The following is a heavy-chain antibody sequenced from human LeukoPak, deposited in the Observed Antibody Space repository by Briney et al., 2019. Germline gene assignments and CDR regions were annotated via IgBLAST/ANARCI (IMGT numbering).Heavy chain of an antibody. CDR2: ISSSSTYI. J-gene: IGHJ4*02. V-gene: IGHV3-21*04. Sequence: GGSLRLSCAASGFTFSSYSMNWVRQAPGKGLEWVSFISSSSTYIYYADSLKGRFTISRDNAKNSLYLQMNSLRAEDTALYYCARNYYDSSGYYQYYFDYWGQGTLVTVSS. D-gene: IGHD3-22*01. CDR3: ARNYYDSSGYYQYYFDY. CDR1: GFTFSSYS.